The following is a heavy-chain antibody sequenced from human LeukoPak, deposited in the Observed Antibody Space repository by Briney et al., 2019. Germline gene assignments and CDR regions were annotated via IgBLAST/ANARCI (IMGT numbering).Heavy chain of an antibody. CDR1: GFTVSSNY. CDR2: IYITGST. Sequence: GGSLRLSCAASGFTVSSNYMHWVRQAQGKGLEWVSVIYITGSTFYADSVKGRFTISRDNTKNTLYLQMQSLRAEDTAVYYCATDGASCGGDCYSDYWGQGTLVTVSS. D-gene: IGHD2-21*02. V-gene: IGHV3-53*01. CDR3: ATDGASCGGDCYSDY. J-gene: IGHJ4*02.